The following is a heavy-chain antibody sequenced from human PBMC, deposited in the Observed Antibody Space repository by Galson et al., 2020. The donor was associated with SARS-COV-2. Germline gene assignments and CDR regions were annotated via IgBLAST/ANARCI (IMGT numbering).Heavy chain of an antibody. CDR2: IYHSGST. J-gene: IGHJ3*02. CDR3: ARERRRYCSSTSCYTGAFDI. V-gene: IGHV4-4*02. CDR1: GGSISSSNW. D-gene: IGHD2-2*02. Sequence: SETLSLTCAVSGGSISSSNWWSWVRQPPGKGLEWIGEIYHSGSTNYNPSLTSRVTISVDKSKNQFSLKLSSVTAADTAVYYCARERRRYCSSTSCYTGAFDIWGQGTMVTVSS.